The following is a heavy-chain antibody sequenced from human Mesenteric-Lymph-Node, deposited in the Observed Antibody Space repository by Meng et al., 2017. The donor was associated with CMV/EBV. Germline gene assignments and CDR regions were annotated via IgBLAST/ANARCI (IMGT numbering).Heavy chain of an antibody. J-gene: IGHJ4*02. D-gene: IGHD3-22*01. CDR2: ISSSSSYI. V-gene: IGHV3-21*01. Sequence: GESLKISCAASGFTFSSYSMNWVRQAPGKGLEWVSSISSSSSYIYYADSVKGRFTISRDNAKNSLYLQMNSLRAEDTAVYYCAKGHDSSGKYNFDDWGQGTLVTVSS. CDR1: GFTFSSYS. CDR3: AKGHDSSGKYNFDD.